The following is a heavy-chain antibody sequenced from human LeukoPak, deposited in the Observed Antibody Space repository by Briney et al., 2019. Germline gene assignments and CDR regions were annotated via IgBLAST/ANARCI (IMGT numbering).Heavy chain of an antibody. CDR2: ISFDVTKK. CDR3: ARGQGTGNLYY. D-gene: IGHD1-1*01. CDR1: GFTFSVYV. J-gene: IGHJ4*02. Sequence: GGSLRLSCAVSGFTFSVYVLHWVRQAPGKGLEWVAVISFDVTKKYYADSVKGRFTISRDDSKSTLYLQMDSLRPEDTAVYYCARGQGTGNLYYWGQGTLVTVSS. V-gene: IGHV3-30*03.